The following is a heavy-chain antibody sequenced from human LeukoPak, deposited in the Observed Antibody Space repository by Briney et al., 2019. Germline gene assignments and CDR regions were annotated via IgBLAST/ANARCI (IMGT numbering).Heavy chain of an antibody. Sequence: ASVKVSCKASGYTFTSYYMYWVRQAPGQGLEWMGIINPSGGSTSYARKFQGRVTMTRDTSTSTVYMELSSLRSEDTAVYYCAREWLSTLVPSKYGMDVWGQGTTVTVSS. CDR1: GYTFTSYY. V-gene: IGHV1-46*01. J-gene: IGHJ6*02. CDR2: INPSGGST. CDR3: AREWLSTLVPSKYGMDV. D-gene: IGHD3-22*01.